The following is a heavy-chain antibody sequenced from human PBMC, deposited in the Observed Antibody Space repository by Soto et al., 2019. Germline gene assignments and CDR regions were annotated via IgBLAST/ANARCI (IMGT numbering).Heavy chain of an antibody. Sequence: GGSLRLSCAASGLNVSSSYMSWVRQAPGKGLQLVSVIYSAGSTYYADSVKDPFTISRDNSKNTLYLQMNSLRAEDTAVYYCAKLSGYSSSWYPRSLFAYWGEGTLAPVSS. D-gene: IGHD6-13*01. J-gene: IGHJ4*02. CDR3: AKLSGYSSSWYPRSLFAY. V-gene: IGHV3-53*01. CDR1: GLNVSSSY. CDR2: IYSAGST.